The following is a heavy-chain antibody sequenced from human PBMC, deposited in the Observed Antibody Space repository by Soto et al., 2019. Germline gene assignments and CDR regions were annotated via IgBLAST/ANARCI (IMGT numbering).Heavy chain of an antibody. V-gene: IGHV1-58*02. CDR3: AAVQGGGASFHF. Sequence: SVKVSCKASGYTFTGYYMHWVRQARGQRLEWIGXIVVGXGHTNYAKTFRXXLTITRDXXTSKAYMELSSLRLEETAVYYCAAVQGGGASFHFWGQGTLVTVSS. J-gene: IGHJ4*02. CDR1: GYTFTGYY. CDR2: IVVGXGHT. D-gene: IGHD1-26*01.